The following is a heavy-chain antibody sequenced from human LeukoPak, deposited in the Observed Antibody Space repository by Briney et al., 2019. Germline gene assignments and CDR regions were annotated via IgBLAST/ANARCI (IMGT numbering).Heavy chain of an antibody. CDR1: GDSMSGYS. Sequence: PSETLSLTCTVSGDSMSGYSWSWLRQPAGKELKWIGRIYSSYFTEYNLSLDGRVTMSIDTSKNQFSLMLDSVTAADTAVYYCARVHIVTGTYFDSWGQGALVTVSS. J-gene: IGHJ4*02. CDR2: IYSSYFT. V-gene: IGHV4-4*07. CDR3: ARVHIVTGTYFDS. D-gene: IGHD3-10*01.